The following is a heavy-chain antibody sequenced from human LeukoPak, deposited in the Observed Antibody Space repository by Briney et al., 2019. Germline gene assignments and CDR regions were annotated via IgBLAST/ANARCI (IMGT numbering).Heavy chain of an antibody. CDR2: TGAADDT. CDR1: GFTFSNYD. J-gene: IGHJ4*02. Sequence: GGSLRLSCAASGFTFSNYDMFWVRQTTGKGLEWVSTTGAADDTYYPGSVRGRFTISRESAKDSLYLQMNSLRAGDTAVYYCARGSGSHFDYWGQGTLVTVSS. CDR3: ARGSGSHFDY. D-gene: IGHD1-26*01. V-gene: IGHV3-13*04.